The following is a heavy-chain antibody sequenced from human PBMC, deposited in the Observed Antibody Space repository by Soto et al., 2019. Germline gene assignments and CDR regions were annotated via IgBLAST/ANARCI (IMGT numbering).Heavy chain of an antibody. CDR1: GFTFSSYS. J-gene: IGHJ6*03. CDR3: ARDHVSPGIYYYMDV. D-gene: IGHD7-27*01. CDR2: ISSSSSYI. V-gene: IGHV3-21*01. Sequence: GGSLRLSCAASGFTFSSYSMNWVRPAPGKGLEWVSSISSSSSYIYYADSVKGRFTISRDNAKNSLYLQMNSLRAEDTAVYYCARDHVSPGIYYYMDVWGKGTTVTVS.